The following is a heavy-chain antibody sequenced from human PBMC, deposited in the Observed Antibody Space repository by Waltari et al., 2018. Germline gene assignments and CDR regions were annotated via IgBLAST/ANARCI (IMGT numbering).Heavy chain of an antibody. CDR2: ISVSGGST. V-gene: IGHV3-23*01. D-gene: IGHD4-17*01. CDR3: AKGPAPDYGDYGDWFDP. Sequence: EVQLLESGGGLVQPGGSLRLSCAASGFTFSSYAMRWVRQAPGQGLEWVSAISVSGGSTYYADSVKGRFTISRDNSKNTLYLQMNSLRAEDTAVYYCAKGPAPDYGDYGDWFDPWGQGTLVTVSS. J-gene: IGHJ5*02. CDR1: GFTFSSYA.